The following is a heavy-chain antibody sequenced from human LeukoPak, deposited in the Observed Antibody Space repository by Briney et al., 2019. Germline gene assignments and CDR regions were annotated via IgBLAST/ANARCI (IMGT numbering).Heavy chain of an antibody. J-gene: IGHJ6*04. V-gene: IGHV3-48*03. Sequence: GGSLRLSCAASGFTFSSYEMNWVRQAPGKGVEWVSYISSSGSTIYYADAVKGRFTISRDSAKNSLYLQMNSLRAEDTAVYYCAELGITMIGGVWGKGTTVTISS. D-gene: IGHD3-10*02. CDR3: AELGITMIGGV. CDR2: ISSSGSTI. CDR1: GFTFSSYE.